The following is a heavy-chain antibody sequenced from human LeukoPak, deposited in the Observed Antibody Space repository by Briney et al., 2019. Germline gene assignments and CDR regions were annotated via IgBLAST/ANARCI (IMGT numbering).Heavy chain of an antibody. V-gene: IGHV1-24*01. CDR1: GYTLTELS. Sequence: GASVKVSCKVSGYTLTELSMHWVRQAPGKGLEWRGGFDPEDGETIYAQKFQGRVTMTEDTSTDTAYMELSSLRSEDTAVYYCARDHNIVVVVAAPDYWGQGTLVTVSS. D-gene: IGHD2-15*01. CDR2: FDPEDGET. CDR3: ARDHNIVVVVAAPDY. J-gene: IGHJ4*02.